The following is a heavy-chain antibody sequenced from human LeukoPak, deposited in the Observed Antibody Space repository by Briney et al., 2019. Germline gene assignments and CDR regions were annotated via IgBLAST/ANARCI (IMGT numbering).Heavy chain of an antibody. CDR1: GFTFSSYG. CDR3: ARDLGAARPHG. Sequence: GRSLRLSCAASGFTFSSYGMHWVRQAPGKGLEWVAVISYDGSNKYYADSVKGRFTISRDNSKNTLYLQMNSLRAEDTAVYYCARDLGAARPHGWGQGTLVTVSS. D-gene: IGHD6-6*01. J-gene: IGHJ4*02. CDR2: ISYDGSNK. V-gene: IGHV3-30*03.